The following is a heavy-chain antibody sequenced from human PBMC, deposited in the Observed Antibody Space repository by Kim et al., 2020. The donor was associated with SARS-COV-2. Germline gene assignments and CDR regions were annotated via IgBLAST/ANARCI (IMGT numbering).Heavy chain of an antibody. D-gene: IGHD3-10*01. Sequence: GGSLRLSCAASGFTFSSYGMHWVRQAPGKGLEWVAVIWYDGSNKYYADSVKGRFTISRDNSKNTLYLQMNSLRAEDTAVYYCAREGWFGELGSYYFDYWGQGTLVTVSS. CDR2: IWYDGSNK. J-gene: IGHJ4*02. CDR3: AREGWFGELGSYYFDY. CDR1: GFTFSSYG. V-gene: IGHV3-33*01.